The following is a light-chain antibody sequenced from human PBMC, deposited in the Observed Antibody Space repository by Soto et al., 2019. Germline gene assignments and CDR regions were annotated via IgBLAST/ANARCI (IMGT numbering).Light chain of an antibody. CDR1: QSLLYRSNNKNY. Sequence: DIVLTQSPDSLAVSLGERATINCKSSQSLLYRSNNKNYLAWYQQKPGQPLKLLISWASTREPGVPDRFSGSGSGADFTLTISRLQAEDVAVYYCQHYYSAPRTFGQGTKVDIK. CDR3: QHYYSAPRT. V-gene: IGKV4-1*01. CDR2: WAS. J-gene: IGKJ1*01.